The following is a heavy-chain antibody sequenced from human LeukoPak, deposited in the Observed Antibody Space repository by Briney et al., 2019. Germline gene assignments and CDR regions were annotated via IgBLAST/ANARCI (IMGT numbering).Heavy chain of an antibody. J-gene: IGHJ4*02. CDR1: GFTFDNYA. CDR3: TSAKSDY. Sequence: PGGSLRLSCEASGFTFDNYAMHWVRQAPGRRLEWVAVISFDGNQEYYPDSVKGRFTISRDNSKNTLYLQMNGLRAEDTAVYYCTSAKSDYWGQGTLVTVSS. CDR2: ISFDGNQE. V-gene: IGHV3-30-3*01.